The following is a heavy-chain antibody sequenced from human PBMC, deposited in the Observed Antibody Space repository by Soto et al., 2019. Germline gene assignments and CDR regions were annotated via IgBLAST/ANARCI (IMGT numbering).Heavy chain of an antibody. CDR2: IIPIFGTA. Sequence: VASVKVSCKASGGTFSSYAISWVRQAPGQGLEWMGGIIPIFGTANYAQKFQGRVTITADESTSTAYMGLSSLRSEDTAVYYCASSYYYDSSGYEQYLAALLYFDYWGQGTLVTVSS. V-gene: IGHV1-69*13. CDR3: ASSYYYDSSGYEQYLAALLYFDY. J-gene: IGHJ4*02. CDR1: GGTFSSYA. D-gene: IGHD3-22*01.